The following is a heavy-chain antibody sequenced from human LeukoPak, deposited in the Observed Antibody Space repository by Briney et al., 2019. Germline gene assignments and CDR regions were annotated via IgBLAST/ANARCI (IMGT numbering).Heavy chain of an antibody. CDR1: GGSISSDNW. V-gene: IGHV4-4*02. CDR2: VYYSGST. CDR3: AANHYGSGSYYPFDY. J-gene: IGHJ4*02. D-gene: IGHD3-10*01. Sequence: SETLSLTCAVSGGSISSDNWWSWARQPPGKGLEWIGCVYYSGSTYYNPSLKSRVTISVDTSKDQFSLKLFSVTAADTAVYYCAANHYGSGSYYPFDYWGQGTLVTVSS.